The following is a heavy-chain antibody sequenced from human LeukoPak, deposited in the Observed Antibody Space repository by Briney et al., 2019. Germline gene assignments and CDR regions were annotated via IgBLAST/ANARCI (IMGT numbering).Heavy chain of an antibody. CDR1: SVSFSGYY. Sequence: SETLSLTCAVYSVSFSGYYWSWIRQPPGKGLECIVEINNSGTTNYNPSLKSRVTISVDTSKNQFSLKLSSVTAADTAVYYCARGRIAAAGTGPYYYFGMDVWGPGTTVTVSS. J-gene: IGHJ6*02. CDR3: ARGRIAAAGTGPYYYFGMDV. V-gene: IGHV4-34*01. D-gene: IGHD6-13*01. CDR2: INNSGTT.